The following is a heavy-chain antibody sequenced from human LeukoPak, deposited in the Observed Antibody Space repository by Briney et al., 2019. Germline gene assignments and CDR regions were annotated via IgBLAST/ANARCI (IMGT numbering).Heavy chain of an antibody. V-gene: IGHV3-74*01. J-gene: IGHJ4*02. CDR1: GFTFSSYW. CDR2: ISSDGSNT. Sequence: PGGSLGLSCAVSGFTFSSYWMDWVRPVPGKGLVWVSRISSDGSNTAYADSVKGRFTISRDNAKNTMYLQMSSLRAEDTAVYYCAKRGDGGAWYDYWGQGTLVIVSS. CDR3: AKRGDGGAWYDY. D-gene: IGHD6-19*01.